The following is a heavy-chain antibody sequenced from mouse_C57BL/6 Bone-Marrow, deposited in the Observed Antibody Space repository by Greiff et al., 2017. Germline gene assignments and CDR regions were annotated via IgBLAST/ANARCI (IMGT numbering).Heavy chain of an antibody. CDR1: GYAFSSSW. V-gene: IGHV1-82*01. D-gene: IGHD1-1*01. CDR3: AYYGSSYEGAFDY. Sequence: VQLQQSGPELVKPGASVKISCKASGYAFSSSWMNWVKQRPGKGLEWIGRIYPGDGDTNYNGKFKGKATLTADKSSSTAYMQLSSRTSEDSAVYFCAYYGSSYEGAFDYWGQGTTLTVSS. CDR2: IYPGDGDT. J-gene: IGHJ2*01.